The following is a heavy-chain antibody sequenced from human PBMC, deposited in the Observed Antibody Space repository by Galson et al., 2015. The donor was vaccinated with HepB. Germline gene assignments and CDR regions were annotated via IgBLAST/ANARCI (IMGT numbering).Heavy chain of an antibody. CDR3: ARTRGAAAGIFDN. V-gene: IGHV3-74*01. CDR1: GFTFSSYW. D-gene: IGHD6-13*01. J-gene: IGHJ4*02. CDR2: INSDGSYI. Sequence: SLRLSCAASGFTFSSYWMHWVRQVPGKGLVWVSRINSDGSYITYADSVKGRFTISRDNAKNTLYLQMNSPRAEDTALYYCARTRGAAAGIFDNWGQGSLVTVPS.